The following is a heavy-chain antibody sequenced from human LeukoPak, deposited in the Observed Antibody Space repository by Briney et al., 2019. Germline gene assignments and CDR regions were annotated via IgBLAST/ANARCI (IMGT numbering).Heavy chain of an antibody. V-gene: IGHV3-9*01. Sequence: PGGSLRLSCAASGFTFDDYAMHWVRQAPGKGLEWVSGISWNSGSIGYADSVKGRFTISRDNAKNSLYLQMNSLRAEDTALYYCAKASPVLRYFDWLLYQPLDYWGQGTLVTVSS. D-gene: IGHD3-9*01. J-gene: IGHJ4*02. CDR2: ISWNSGSI. CDR1: GFTFDDYA. CDR3: AKASPVLRYFDWLLYQPLDY.